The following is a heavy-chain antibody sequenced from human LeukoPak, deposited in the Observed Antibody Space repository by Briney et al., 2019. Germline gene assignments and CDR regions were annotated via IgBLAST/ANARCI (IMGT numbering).Heavy chain of an antibody. J-gene: IGHJ4*02. CDR2: ISPGDSDT. D-gene: IGHD3-22*01. CDR1: GYSFTDYW. CDR3: ARAYYYDSSGYLYYFDY. V-gene: IGHV5-51*01. Sequence: GESLKISCKGSGYSFTDYWIGWVRQMPGEGLEWMGIISPGDSDTRYSPSFQGQVTISADKSISTAYLQWSSLKASDTAMYYCARAYYYDSSGYLYYFDYWGQGTLVTVSS.